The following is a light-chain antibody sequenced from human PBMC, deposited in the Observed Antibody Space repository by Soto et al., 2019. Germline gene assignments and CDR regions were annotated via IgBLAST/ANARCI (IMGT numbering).Light chain of an antibody. V-gene: IGKV3-20*01. CDR2: GAS. CDR1: QSVANNF. Sequence: EIVLTQSPGTLSLSPGERATLSCRASQSVANNFLAWHQQKPGQTPRLLIYGASNRATGIPDRFSGSGSGTDFTLTISRLEPEDFAVYYCQEYGTSRTFGQGTKVDIK. J-gene: IGKJ1*01. CDR3: QEYGTSRT.